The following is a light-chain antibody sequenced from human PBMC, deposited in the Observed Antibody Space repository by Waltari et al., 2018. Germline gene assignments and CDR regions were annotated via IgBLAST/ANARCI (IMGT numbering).Light chain of an antibody. CDR1: ESVLDSRNNKDQ. CDR2: WVS. CDR3: QQYYNTPLT. Sequence: DIVMTQSPESLAVALGERATINCKSSESVLDSRNNKDQLPWYQQKPGQRPKLLIYWVSTRESGVPDRFSGSGSETEFTLTINSLQAEDVAVYYCQQYYNTPLTFGGGTKVEIK. V-gene: IGKV4-1*01. J-gene: IGKJ4*01.